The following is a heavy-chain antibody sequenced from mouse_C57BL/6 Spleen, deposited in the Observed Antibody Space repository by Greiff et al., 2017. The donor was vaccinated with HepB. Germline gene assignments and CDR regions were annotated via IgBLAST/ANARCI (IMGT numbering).Heavy chain of an antibody. CDR2: IDPSDSYT. CDR3: ARWGSNYVHYVDY. Sequence: VQLQQPGAELVRPGTSVKLSCKASGYTFTSYWMHWVKQRPGQGLEWIGVIDPSDSYTNYNQKFKGKATLTVDTSSSTAYMQLSSLTSEDSAVYYCARWGSNYVHYVDYWGQGTTLTVSS. D-gene: IGHD2-5*01. CDR1: GYTFTSYW. V-gene: IGHV1-59*01. J-gene: IGHJ2*01.